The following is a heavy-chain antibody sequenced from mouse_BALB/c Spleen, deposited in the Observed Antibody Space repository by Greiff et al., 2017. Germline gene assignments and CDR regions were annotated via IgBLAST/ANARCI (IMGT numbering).Heavy chain of an antibody. J-gene: IGHJ4*01. V-gene: IGHV2-9*02. CDR2: IWAGGST. CDR3: ARGGGWLRQYAMDY. D-gene: IGHD2-2*01. Sequence: VKLMESGPGLVAPSQSLSITCTVSGFSLTSYGVHWVRQPPGKGLEWLGVIWAGGSTNYNSALMSRLSISKDNSKSQVFLKMNSLQTDDTAMYYCARGGGWLRQYAMDYWGQGTSVTVSS. CDR1: GFSLTSYG.